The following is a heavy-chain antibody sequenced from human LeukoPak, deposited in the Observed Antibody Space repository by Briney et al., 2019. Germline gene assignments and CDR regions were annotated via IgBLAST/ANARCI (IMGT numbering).Heavy chain of an antibody. CDR1: GFTLSSSA. Sequence: GGSLRLSCAASGFTLSSSAMTWVRQAPGKGLDWVSIITDTRSSTCYADSAMGRLTISRDTSKNPLYLQMTSLRAHDTAVYYCSTVGGSCSSSNCYAYFDYWGQGTLVT. V-gene: IGHV3-23*01. J-gene: IGHJ4*02. CDR3: STVGGSCSSSNCYAYFDY. CDR2: ITDTRSST. D-gene: IGHD2-2*01.